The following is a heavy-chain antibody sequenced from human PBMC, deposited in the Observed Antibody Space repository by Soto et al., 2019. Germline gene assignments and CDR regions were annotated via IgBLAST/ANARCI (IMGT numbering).Heavy chain of an antibody. D-gene: IGHD3-22*01. CDR3: ARVDYYTDYYDSSGYIT. V-gene: IGHV4-30-4*01. Sequence: QVQLQESGPGLVKPSQTLSLTCTVSGGSIGSGDYYWSWIRQPPGKGLEWIGYIYYSGSTYYNPSLKSRVTISVETSKNQFSLKLSSVTAADTAVYYCARVDYYTDYYDSSGYITWGQGTLVTVSS. J-gene: IGHJ4*02. CDR1: GGSIGSGDYY. CDR2: IYYSGST.